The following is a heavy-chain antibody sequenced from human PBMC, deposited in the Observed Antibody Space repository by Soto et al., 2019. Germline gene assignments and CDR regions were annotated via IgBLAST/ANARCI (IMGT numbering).Heavy chain of an antibody. CDR2: ISPAGTNQ. J-gene: IGHJ4*01. V-gene: IGHV3-30-3*01. CDR3: AKEIAVAGDLDY. D-gene: IGHD6-19*01. CDR1: GFIFSDYA. Sequence: GGSLRLSCVASGFIFSDYAMHWARQAPGKGLEWVALISPAGTNQYYADSAKGRFTISRDNSKNTLYLQMDSLRPEDTAVYYWAKEIAVAGDLDYWGHGTLVTVSS.